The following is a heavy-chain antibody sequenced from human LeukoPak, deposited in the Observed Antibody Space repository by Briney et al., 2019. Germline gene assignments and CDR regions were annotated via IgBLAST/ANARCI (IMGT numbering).Heavy chain of an antibody. CDR2: INHSGST. V-gene: IGHV4-34*01. Sequence: SETLSLTCAVYGGSFSGYYWSWIRQPPGKGLEWIGEINHSGSTNYNPSLKSRVTISVDTSKNHFSLRLSSVTAADTAVYHCARRPLYSYGPNDYWGQGTLVTVSS. CDR3: ARRPLYSYGPNDY. D-gene: IGHD5-18*01. J-gene: IGHJ4*02. CDR1: GGSFSGYY.